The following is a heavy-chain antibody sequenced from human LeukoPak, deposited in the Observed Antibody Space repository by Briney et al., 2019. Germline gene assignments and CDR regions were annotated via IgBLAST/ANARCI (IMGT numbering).Heavy chain of an antibody. V-gene: IGHV5-51*01. D-gene: IGHD6-13*01. CDR3: ARHAQYSSSHDAFDI. CDR2: IYPGDSDT. Sequence: GESLKISCKGSGYRFTSYWIGWVRQMPGKGLEWMGIIYPGDSDTRYSPSFQGQVTISADKSISTAYLQWSSLKASDTAIYYCARHAQYSSSHDAFDIWGQGTMVTVSS. CDR1: GYRFTSYW. J-gene: IGHJ3*02.